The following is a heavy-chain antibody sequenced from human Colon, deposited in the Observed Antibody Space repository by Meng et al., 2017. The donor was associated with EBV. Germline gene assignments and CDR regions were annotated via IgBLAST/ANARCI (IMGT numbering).Heavy chain of an antibody. CDR3: ALGTCGTNCFYFYF. CDR1: GYTFSDYS. Sequence: QVQLVQSGAELKKPXXSVKVXCKGSGYTFSDYSMHWVRQAPGQRLELMGWINAGNGDTQYSQNFQGRVTFTRDTSATTTYMELNSLRSEDTAVYYCALGTCGTNCFYFYFWGQGARVTVSS. J-gene: IGHJ4*02. D-gene: IGHD2-2*01. V-gene: IGHV1-3*01. CDR2: INAGNGDT.